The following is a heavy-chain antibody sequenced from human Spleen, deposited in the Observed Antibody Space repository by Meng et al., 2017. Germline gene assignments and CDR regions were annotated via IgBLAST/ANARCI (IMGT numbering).Heavy chain of an antibody. CDR1: GASISRIGYY. J-gene: IGHJ4*02. Sequence: QVQLQDSGPGLVKPSQTLSLTCTVSGASISRIGYYWSWIRQHPGKGLEWVGYIYYTGNTDYNPSLNSRLTISVDMSKNQFSLKLSSVTAADTAVYYCARVLRSTRHFDYWGQGALVTVSS. V-gene: IGHV4-31*03. CDR3: ARVLRSTRHFDY. CDR2: IYYTGNT.